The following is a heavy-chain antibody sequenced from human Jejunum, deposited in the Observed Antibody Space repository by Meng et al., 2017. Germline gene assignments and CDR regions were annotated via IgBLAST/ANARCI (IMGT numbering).Heavy chain of an antibody. CDR3: ARDPRTNWASRFFDN. J-gene: IGHJ4*02. V-gene: IGHV4-4*02. Sequence: GGGPGRGRPSGTLALTCAVSGGAVSTSDWWSWVRQPPGKGLEWIGEISRSGRANYNPSLKGRVTISLDRSMNLFSLKLDSVTAADAAVYYCARDPRTNWASRFFDNWGQGTLVTVSS. CDR1: GGAVSTSDW. CDR2: ISRSGRA. D-gene: IGHD1/OR15-1a*01.